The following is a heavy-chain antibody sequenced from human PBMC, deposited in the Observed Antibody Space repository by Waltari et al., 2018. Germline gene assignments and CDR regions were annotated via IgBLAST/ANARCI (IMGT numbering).Heavy chain of an antibody. CDR3: ARDRGRGLYFDS. CDR2: IHRRGKT. D-gene: IGHD2-15*01. V-gene: IGHV4-4*02. CDR1: W. Sequence: WGSWVRQTPEKGLEWIGQIHRRGKTNYNPSLESRVTISIDTSNNQFSLKVASTTAADTAVYYCARDRGRGLYFDSWGQGILVTVSP. J-gene: IGHJ4*02.